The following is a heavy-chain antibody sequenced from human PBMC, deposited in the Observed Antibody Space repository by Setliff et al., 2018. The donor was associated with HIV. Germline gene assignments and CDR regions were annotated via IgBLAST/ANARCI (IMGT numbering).Heavy chain of an antibody. CDR3: ARGDDFHDGSGYYYP. D-gene: IGHD3-22*01. CDR2: IYDSHFT. J-gene: IGHJ5*02. CDR1: GGSIVLYY. V-gene: IGHV4-59*01. Sequence: SETLSLTCTVSGGSIVLYYWSWIRQPPGKGLEWIGYIYDSHFTNYSPSLQSRVAISVDTSRNQLSLKLDSVTAADTAVYYCARGDDFHDGSGYYYPWGQGTLVTVSS.